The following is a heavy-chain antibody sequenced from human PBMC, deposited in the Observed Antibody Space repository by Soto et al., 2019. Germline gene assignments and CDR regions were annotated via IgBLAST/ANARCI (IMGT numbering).Heavy chain of an antibody. D-gene: IGHD6-19*01. CDR3: ARLFDTSGWYGY. CDR1: GYSFTSYW. V-gene: IGHV5-51*01. Sequence: PGESLKISCKGSGYSFTSYWIGWVRQMPGKGLERMGIIYPGDSDTRYSPSFQGQVTISADKSITTTYLQWSSLKATDTAIYYCARLFDTSGWYGYWGQGPLVTVSS. J-gene: IGHJ4*02. CDR2: IYPGDSDT.